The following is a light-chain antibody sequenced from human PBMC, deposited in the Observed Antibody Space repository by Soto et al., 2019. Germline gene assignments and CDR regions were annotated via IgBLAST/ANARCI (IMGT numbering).Light chain of an antibody. CDR1: QRISSW. J-gene: IGKJ4*01. Sequence: DIQMTQSPSTLSASVGDRVTITCRASQRISSWLAWYQQKPGKAPNLLIYKASSLESGVPSRFSGSGSGTEFTLTVSSLQPDDFATYYCQQYDSYLLPFGGGTKVQIK. CDR3: QQYDSYLLP. CDR2: KAS. V-gene: IGKV1-5*03.